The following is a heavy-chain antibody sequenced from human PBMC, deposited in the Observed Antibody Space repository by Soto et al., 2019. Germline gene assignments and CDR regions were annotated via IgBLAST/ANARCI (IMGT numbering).Heavy chain of an antibody. V-gene: IGHV3-48*01. CDR1: GFTFSKYS. D-gene: IGHD5-18*01. CDR3: ARGAGRGYSDGYIAGGWFVP. J-gene: IGHJ5*02. Sequence: PGGSLRLSCAASGFTFSKYSMNWVRQAPGKGLEWVSYISDSSDSMYYADSVKGRFTISRDNAKNTLYLQMNSLRAEDTAVYYCARGAGRGYSDGYIAGGWFVPWGQRTLVTVSS. CDR2: ISDSSDSM.